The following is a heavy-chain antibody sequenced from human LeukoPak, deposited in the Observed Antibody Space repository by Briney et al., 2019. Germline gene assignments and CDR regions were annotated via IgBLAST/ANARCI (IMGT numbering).Heavy chain of an antibody. D-gene: IGHD4-23*01. J-gene: IGHJ4*02. Sequence: ASVKVSCKASGYTFTGYYMYWVRQAPGQGLEWMGWINPNSGGTNYAQKFQGRVTMTRDTSISTAYMELSRLRSGDTAVYYCASLGGGNSKNYFDYWGQGTLVTVSS. CDR1: GYTFTGYY. CDR3: ASLGGGNSKNYFDY. V-gene: IGHV1-2*02. CDR2: INPNSGGT.